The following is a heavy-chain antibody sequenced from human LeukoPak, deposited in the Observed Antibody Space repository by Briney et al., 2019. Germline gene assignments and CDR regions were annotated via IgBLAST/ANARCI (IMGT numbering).Heavy chain of an antibody. D-gene: IGHD2-2*01. CDR1: GFTFSDYY. J-gene: IGHJ4*02. Sequence: GGSLRLSCAASGFTFSDYYMSWLRQAPGKGLEWVSYIRSSGSTIYYADSVKGRFTISRDNAKNSLYLQMNSLRVEDTAVYYCARVDCSSTSCYEFDYWGQGTLVTVSS. CDR3: ARVDCSSTSCYEFDY. CDR2: IRSSGSTI. V-gene: IGHV3-11*04.